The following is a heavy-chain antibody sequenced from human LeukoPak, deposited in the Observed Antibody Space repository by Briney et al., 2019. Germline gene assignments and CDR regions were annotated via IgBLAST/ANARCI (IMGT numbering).Heavy chain of an antibody. D-gene: IGHD3-3*01. V-gene: IGHV4-59*01. CDR3: ARDSFLEWFHWFDP. Sequence: SETLSLTCTVSGGSISSYYWSWNRQPPGKGLEWIGYIYYSGSTNYNPSLKSRVTISVDTSKNQFSLKLSSVTAADTAVYYCARDSFLEWFHWFDPWGQGTLVTVSS. J-gene: IGHJ5*02. CDR1: GGSISSYY. CDR2: IYYSGST.